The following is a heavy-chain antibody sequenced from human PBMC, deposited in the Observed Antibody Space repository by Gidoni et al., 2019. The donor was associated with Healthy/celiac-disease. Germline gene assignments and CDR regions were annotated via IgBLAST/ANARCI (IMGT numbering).Heavy chain of an antibody. D-gene: IGHD3-10*01. J-gene: IGHJ4*02. CDR2: INHSGST. V-gene: IGHV4-34*01. Sequence: QVQLQQWGAGLLKPSETLSLTCAVYGGSFSGYYWSWIRQPPGKGLEWIGEINHSGSTNYNPSLKSRVTISVDTSKNQFSLKLSSVTAADTAVYYCARIGGGFGESHFDYWGQGTLVTVSS. CDR3: ARIGGGFGESHFDY. CDR1: GGSFSGYY.